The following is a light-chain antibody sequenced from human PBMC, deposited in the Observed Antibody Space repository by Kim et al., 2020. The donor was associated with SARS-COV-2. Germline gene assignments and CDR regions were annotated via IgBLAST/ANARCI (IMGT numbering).Light chain of an antibody. J-gene: IGKJ4*01. CDR1: NY. Sequence: NYLASYQHTPGQPPSLLIFHATNRATGIPSRFSGSGSGTAFTLTISTLEPEDFAVYYCQQRSNSPRGLTFGGGTKLEI. CDR3: QQRSNSPRGLT. V-gene: IGKV3-11*01. CDR2: HAT.